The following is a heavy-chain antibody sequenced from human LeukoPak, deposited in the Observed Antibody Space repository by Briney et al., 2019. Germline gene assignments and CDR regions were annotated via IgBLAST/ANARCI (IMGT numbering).Heavy chain of an antibody. Sequence: ASVKGSCKASAYTFTSYDINWVRQATGQGLEWMGWMNPNSGNTGYAQKFQGRVTMTRNTSISTAYMELSSLRSEDTAVYHCARGPNKYDGGNSGSAWFDPWGQGTLVSVSS. J-gene: IGHJ5*02. V-gene: IGHV1-8*01. CDR2: MNPNSGNT. CDR3: ARGPNKYDGGNSGSAWFDP. D-gene: IGHD4-23*01. CDR1: AYTFTSYD.